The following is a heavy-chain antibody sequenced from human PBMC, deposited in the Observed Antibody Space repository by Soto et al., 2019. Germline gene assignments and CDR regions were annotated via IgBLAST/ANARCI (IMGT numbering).Heavy chain of an antibody. CDR2: IYYSGST. CDR1: GGSMRSTSYY. CDR3: ARLFRELHRITTPSFDY. D-gene: IGHD1-7*01. Sequence: SEALSLTCTVSGGSMRSTSYYWVWILQPPAKGLEWLGSIYYSGSTYYNPSLKSRVTISVDTSKNQFSLKLSSMTAADTAVYYCARLFRELHRITTPSFDYWGQGTLVTV. J-gene: IGHJ4*02. V-gene: IGHV4-39*01.